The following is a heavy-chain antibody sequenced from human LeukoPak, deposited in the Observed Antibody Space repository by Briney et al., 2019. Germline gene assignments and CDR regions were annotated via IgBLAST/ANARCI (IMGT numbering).Heavy chain of an antibody. CDR2: ISSSSSYI. V-gene: IGHV3-21*01. CDR1: GFTFSSYS. D-gene: IGHD2/OR15-2a*01. J-gene: IGHJ5*02. Sequence: GGSLRLSCAASGFTFSSYSMNWVRQAPGKGLEWVSSISSSSSYIYYADSVKGRFTISRDNAKNSLYLQMNSLRAEDTAVYYCASIFFYGEREEWFDPWGQGTLVTVSS. CDR3: ASIFFYGEREEWFDP.